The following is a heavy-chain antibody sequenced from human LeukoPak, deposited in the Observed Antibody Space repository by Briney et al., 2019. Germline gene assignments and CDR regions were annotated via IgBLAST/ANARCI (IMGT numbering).Heavy chain of an antibody. CDR1: GGSISSSSYY. Sequence: SETLSLTCTVSGGSISSSSYYWGWIRQPPGKGLEWIGSIYYSGSTYYNPSLKSRVTISVDTSKNQFSQKLSSVTAADTAVYYCARQYITMVRPNTDQNTSDYYYYGMDVWGQGTTVTVSS. CDR2: IYYSGST. V-gene: IGHV4-39*01. D-gene: IGHD3-10*01. CDR3: ARQYITMVRPNTDQNTSDYYYYGMDV. J-gene: IGHJ6*02.